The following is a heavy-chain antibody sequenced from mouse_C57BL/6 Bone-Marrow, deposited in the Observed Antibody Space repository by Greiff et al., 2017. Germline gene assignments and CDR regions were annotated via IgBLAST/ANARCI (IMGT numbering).Heavy chain of an antibody. J-gene: IGHJ4*01. CDR1: GFTFSSYA. CDR3: TRGVITTVVTPSYYAMDY. Sequence: EVHLVESGEGLVKPGGSLKLSCAASGFTFSSYAMSWVRQTPEKRLEWVAYISSGGDYIYYADTVKGRFTISRDNARNTLYLQMSSLKSEDTAMYYCTRGVITTVVTPSYYAMDYWGQGTSVTVSS. V-gene: IGHV5-9-1*02. CDR2: ISSGGDYI. D-gene: IGHD1-1*01.